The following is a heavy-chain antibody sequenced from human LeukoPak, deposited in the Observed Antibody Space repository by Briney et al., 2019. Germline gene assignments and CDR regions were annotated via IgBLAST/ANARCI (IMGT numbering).Heavy chain of an antibody. J-gene: IGHJ4*02. Sequence: PGGSLRLSCAASGFXFSSYAFTWVRQAPGKGLEFVSAIRGSGDNTYNADSVKGRFSISRDNSKNTLYLQMNSLRAEDTAVYYCAKGRIDYPWYFDYWGQGTLVTVSS. CDR2: IRGSGDNT. D-gene: IGHD4-11*01. CDR3: AKGRIDYPWYFDY. V-gene: IGHV3-23*01. CDR1: GFXFSSYA.